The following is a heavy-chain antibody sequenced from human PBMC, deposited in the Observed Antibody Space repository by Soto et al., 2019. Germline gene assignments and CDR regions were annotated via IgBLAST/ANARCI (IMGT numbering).Heavy chain of an antibody. D-gene: IGHD3-10*01. V-gene: IGHV4-59*01. Sequence: PSETLSLTCTVSVGSMSEYFWSWIRQSPGKGLEWIGYVYYLGSTDYNPSLKSRVTISVDTSKRQFSLKLSSVTVADTAVYYCARDGYDGSGSPYPAYWGPGAQVTVSS. CDR2: VYYLGST. CDR3: ARDGYDGSGSPYPAY. J-gene: IGHJ4*02. CDR1: VGSMSEYF.